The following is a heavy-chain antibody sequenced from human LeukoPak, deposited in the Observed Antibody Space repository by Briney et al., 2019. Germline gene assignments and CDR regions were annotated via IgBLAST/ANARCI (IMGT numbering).Heavy chain of an antibody. Sequence: GGSLRLSCAASGFTFSSYSMNWVRQAPGKGREWVANIKKDGSEMYYVDSVKGRFTISRDNAKNSLYLQMNSLRADDTAVYHCARQETSSYNGAFDIWGQGTMVTVSS. CDR2: IKKDGSEM. CDR3: ARQETSSYNGAFDI. J-gene: IGHJ3*02. V-gene: IGHV3-7*01. D-gene: IGHD1-26*01. CDR1: GFTFSSYS.